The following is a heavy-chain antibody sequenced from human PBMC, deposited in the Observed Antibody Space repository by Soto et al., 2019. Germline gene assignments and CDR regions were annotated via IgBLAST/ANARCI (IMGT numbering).Heavy chain of an antibody. V-gene: IGHV3-23*01. CDR3: VKDWSGNKCPCMDV. CDR2: ISGSSDSDRT. Sequence: QPGGSLRLSCAASGFTFINYAMSWVRQAPGKGLEWVSTISGSSDSDRTYYADSVKGRFTISRDNSKNTLYLQMNSLRAEDTAIYHCVKDWSGNKCPCMDVWGLGTTVTVSS. J-gene: IGHJ6*02. D-gene: IGHD3-3*01. CDR1: GFTFINYA.